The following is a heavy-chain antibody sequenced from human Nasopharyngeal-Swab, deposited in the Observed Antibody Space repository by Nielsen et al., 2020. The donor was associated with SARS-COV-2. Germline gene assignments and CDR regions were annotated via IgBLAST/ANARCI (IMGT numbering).Heavy chain of an antibody. Sequence: ASVKVPCKASGYTFTSYAMNWVRQAPGQGLEWMGWINTNTGNPTYAQGFTGRFVFSLDTSVSTAYLQISSLKAEDTAVYYCARGVPSQYYYGSGDYWGQGTLVTVSS. CDR2: INTNTGNP. V-gene: IGHV7-4-1*02. D-gene: IGHD3-10*01. J-gene: IGHJ4*02. CDR3: ARGVPSQYYYGSGDY. CDR1: GYTFTSYA.